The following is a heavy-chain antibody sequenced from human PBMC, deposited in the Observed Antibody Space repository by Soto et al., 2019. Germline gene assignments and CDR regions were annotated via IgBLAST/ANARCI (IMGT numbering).Heavy chain of an antibody. V-gene: IGHV4-31*03. CDR1: GGSISSGGYY. D-gene: IGHD4-17*01. J-gene: IGHJ5*02. CDR3: AREVPYGDYVGWCDP. CDR2: IYYTGST. Sequence: SETLSLTCTVSGGSISSGGYYWSWIRPHPGKGLEWIGYIYYTGSTYYNPSLKSRVTLSVDTAKNQFSLKLSSVTAAGTAVYDCAREVPYGDYVGWCDPWGQGTLVTVSS.